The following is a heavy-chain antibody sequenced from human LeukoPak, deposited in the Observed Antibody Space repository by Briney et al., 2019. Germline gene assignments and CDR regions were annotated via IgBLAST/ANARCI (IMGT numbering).Heavy chain of an antibody. D-gene: IGHD3/OR15-3a*01. J-gene: IGHJ4*02. CDR2: MNSDGSTT. Sequence: GGALRLSCAASGFTFSRDWMHWVGQARGKGLVWVSRMNSDGSTTNYADSVKGRFTISRNHANNTLYLQMNTLRAEDTAVYYCVRALMRTSDHWGQGSLVTVSS. CDR1: GFTFSRDW. CDR3: VRALMRTSDH. V-gene: IGHV3-74*01.